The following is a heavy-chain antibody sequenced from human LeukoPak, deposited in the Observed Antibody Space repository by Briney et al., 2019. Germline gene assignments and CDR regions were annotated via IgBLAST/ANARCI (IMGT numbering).Heavy chain of an antibody. CDR3: ARQGSSGYDDAFDI. CDR1: GGSISSSSYY. J-gene: IGHJ3*02. D-gene: IGHD3-22*01. Sequence: PSETLSLTCTVSGGSISSSSYYWGWIRQPPGKGLEWIGSIYYSGSTYYNPPLKSRVTISVDTSKNQFSLKLSSVTAPDTAVYYCARQGSSGYDDAFDIWGQGTMVTVSS. V-gene: IGHV4-39*01. CDR2: IYYSGST.